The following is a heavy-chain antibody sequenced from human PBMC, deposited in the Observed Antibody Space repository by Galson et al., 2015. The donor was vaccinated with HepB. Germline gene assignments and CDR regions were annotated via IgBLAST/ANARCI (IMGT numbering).Heavy chain of an antibody. Sequence: SLRLSCAASGFTFSSYAMHWVRQAPGKGLEWVAVISYDGSNKYYADSVKGRFTISRDNAKNSLYLQMDSLRVEDTAVYHCARGHYGMDVWGQGTTVTVSS. CDR1: GFTFSSYA. V-gene: IGHV3-30-3*01. CDR3: ARGHYGMDV. J-gene: IGHJ6*02. CDR2: ISYDGSNK.